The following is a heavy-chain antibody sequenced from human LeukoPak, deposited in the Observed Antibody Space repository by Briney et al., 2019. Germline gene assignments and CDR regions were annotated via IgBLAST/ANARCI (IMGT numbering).Heavy chain of an antibody. CDR2: IYYSGST. J-gene: IGHJ4*02. V-gene: IGHV4-59*01. Sequence: SETLSLTCSVPGGSMSYYYWSWIRQPPGKRLEWIGYIYYSGSTNYNPSLKSRVTISVDTSKNQFSLKLSSVTAADTAVYYCARLVGSSSYYFDYWGQGTLVTVSS. CDR1: GGSMSYYY. D-gene: IGHD6-13*01. CDR3: ARLVGSSSYYFDY.